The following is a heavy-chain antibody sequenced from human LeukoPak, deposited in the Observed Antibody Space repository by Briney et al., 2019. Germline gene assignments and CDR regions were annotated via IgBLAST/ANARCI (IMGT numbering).Heavy chain of an antibody. D-gene: IGHD3-10*02. Sequence: GGSLRLSCAASGFTFSSYWMHWVRQAPGKGLVWVSRLNIDGGTTNYADSVKGRFTISRDNVKNSLYLQMNSLRAEDTAVYYCAELGITMIGGVWGKGTTVTISS. CDR1: GFTFSSYW. CDR2: LNIDGGTT. V-gene: IGHV3-74*01. CDR3: AELGITMIGGV. J-gene: IGHJ6*04.